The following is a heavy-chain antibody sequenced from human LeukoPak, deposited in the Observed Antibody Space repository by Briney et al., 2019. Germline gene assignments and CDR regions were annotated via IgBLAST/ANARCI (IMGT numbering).Heavy chain of an antibody. CDR1: GGTFSSYA. CDR3: ARGAYYGSGITYGMDV. J-gene: IGHJ6*04. Sequence: AASVKVSCKASGGTFSSYAISWGRQAPGQGLEGMGGVIPIFGTANYAQKFQGRVTITADESTSTAYMELSSLRSEDTAVYYCARGAYYGSGITYGMDVWGKGTTVTVSS. CDR2: VIPIFGTA. V-gene: IGHV1-69*01. D-gene: IGHD3-10*01.